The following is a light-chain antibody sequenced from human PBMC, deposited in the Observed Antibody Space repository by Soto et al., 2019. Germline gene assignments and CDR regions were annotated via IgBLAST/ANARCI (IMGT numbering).Light chain of an antibody. CDR1: SSDVGGYNY. Sequence: QSALTQPASVSGSPGQSITISCTGTSSDVGGYNYVSWYQQYPGKAPELMIYEVSNRPSGVSNRFSGSKSGNTASLTISGLQAEDEADYYCSSYTTSSTLVFGGGTKLTVL. CDR3: SSYTTSSTLV. V-gene: IGLV2-14*01. CDR2: EVS. J-gene: IGLJ2*01.